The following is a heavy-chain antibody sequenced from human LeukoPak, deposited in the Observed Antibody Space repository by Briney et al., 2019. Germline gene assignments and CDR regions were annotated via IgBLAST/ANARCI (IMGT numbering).Heavy chain of an antibody. Sequence: GGSLRLSCAASGFTFSSYSMNWVRQALGKGLEWVSSISSSSSYIYYADSVKGRFTISRDNAKNSLYLQMNSLRAEDTAVYYCARDYYDSSGLTDYWGQGTLVTVSS. CDR2: ISSSSSYI. D-gene: IGHD3-22*01. CDR1: GFTFSSYS. J-gene: IGHJ4*02. CDR3: ARDYYDSSGLTDY. V-gene: IGHV3-21*01.